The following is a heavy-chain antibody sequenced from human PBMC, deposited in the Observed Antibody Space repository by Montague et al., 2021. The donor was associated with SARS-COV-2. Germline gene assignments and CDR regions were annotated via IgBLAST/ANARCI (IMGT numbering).Heavy chain of an antibody. Sequence: SETLSLTCTVSGGSISSSSYYWGWIRQPPGKGLEWIGSIYYSGSTYYNPSLKSRVTISVDTSKNQFSLKLSSVTAADTAEYYCARRGYGGYDYHLLGDYWGQGTLVTVSS. V-gene: IGHV4-39*01. CDR2: IYYSGST. CDR3: ARRGYGGYDYHLLGDY. CDR1: GGSISSSSYY. D-gene: IGHD5-12*01. J-gene: IGHJ4*02.